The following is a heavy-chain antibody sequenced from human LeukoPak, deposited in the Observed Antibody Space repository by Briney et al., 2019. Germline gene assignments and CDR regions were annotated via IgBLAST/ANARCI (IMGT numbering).Heavy chain of an antibody. Sequence: SQTLSLTCAISGDSVSSNSAAWNWIRQSPSRGLEWLGRTYYRSKWYNDYAVSVESRITINPDTSKNQFSLQLNSVTPEDTAVYYCARDQGYSSGWYPYYFDYWGQGTLVTVSS. J-gene: IGHJ4*02. V-gene: IGHV6-1*01. CDR3: ARDQGYSSGWYPYYFDY. CDR1: GDSVSSNSAA. CDR2: TYYRSKWYN. D-gene: IGHD6-19*01.